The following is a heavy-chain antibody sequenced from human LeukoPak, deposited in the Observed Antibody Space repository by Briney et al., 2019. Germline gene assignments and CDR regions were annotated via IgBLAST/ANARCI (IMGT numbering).Heavy chain of an antibody. CDR1: GFTFSNAW. D-gene: IGHD2-2*01. J-gene: IGHJ4*02. V-gene: IGHV3-15*01. CDR2: IKSKTDGGTT. CDR3: TTVYLGEYQLLFPLDY. Sequence: GGSLRLSCAASGFTFSNAWMSWVRQATGKGLEWVGRIKSKTDGGTTDYAAPVKGRFHISRDDSKNTLYLQMNSLKPEDTAVYYCTTVYLGEYQLLFPLDYWGRGTRDSV.